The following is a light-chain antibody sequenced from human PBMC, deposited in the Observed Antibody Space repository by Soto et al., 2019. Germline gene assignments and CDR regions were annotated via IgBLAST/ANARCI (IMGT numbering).Light chain of an antibody. Sequence: EIVMTQSPATLSVSPGERVTLSRRASQSVSGNLAWYQQKPGQAPRLLIYGASTRATGIPARFSGSGSGTEFTFTISSLQSEDFAVYYCQQYNNWLFTFGGGTRVEIK. CDR1: QSVSGN. CDR3: QQYNNWLFT. V-gene: IGKV3-15*01. J-gene: IGKJ4*01. CDR2: GAS.